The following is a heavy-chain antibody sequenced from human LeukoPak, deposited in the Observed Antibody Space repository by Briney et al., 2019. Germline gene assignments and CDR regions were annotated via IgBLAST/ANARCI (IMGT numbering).Heavy chain of an antibody. CDR2: ISYDGSNK. J-gene: IGHJ4*02. D-gene: IGHD2-2*01. V-gene: IGHV3-30-3*01. Sequence: GGSLRLSCAASGFTFSSYAMHWVRQAPGKGLEWVAVISYDGSNKYYADSVKGRFTISRDNSKNTLYLQVNSLRAEDTAVYYCAREFRDIVVVPAARRPLDYWGQGTLVTVSS. CDR1: GFTFSSYA. CDR3: AREFRDIVVVPAARRPLDY.